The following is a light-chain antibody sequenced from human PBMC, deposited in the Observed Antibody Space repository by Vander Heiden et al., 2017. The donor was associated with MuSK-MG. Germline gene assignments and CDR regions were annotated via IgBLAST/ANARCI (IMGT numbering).Light chain of an antibody. CDR3: QQDNTYSVT. V-gene: IGKV1-5*01. CDR1: QSSSSW. J-gene: IGKJ1*01. CDR2: DAS. Sequence: DSDMTHSPSTLSASVGDRVTITGRASQSSSSWLAWHQQKPGKAPKLLNYDASSSESGVPSRFSGSGSGTEFTLTISILHPDDFATYYCQQDNTYSVTFGQGTKVEIK.